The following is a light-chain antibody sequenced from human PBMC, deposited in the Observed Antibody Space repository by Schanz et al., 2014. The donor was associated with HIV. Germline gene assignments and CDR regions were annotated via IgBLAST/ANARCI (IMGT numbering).Light chain of an antibody. CDR2: DVN. CDR1: NSDIGAYNY. J-gene: IGLJ2*01. CDR3: CSYAGSYTLVV. Sequence: QSALTQPASVSGSPGQSIAISCTGTNSDIGAYNYVSWYQQHPDKAPKLIIYDVNNRPSGVSNRFSGSKSGNTASLTISGXXXXDEADYYCCSYAGSYTLVVFGGGTKLTVL. V-gene: IGLV2-14*03.